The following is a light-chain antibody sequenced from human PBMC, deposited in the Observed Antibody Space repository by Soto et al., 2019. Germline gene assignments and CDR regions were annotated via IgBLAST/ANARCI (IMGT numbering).Light chain of an antibody. V-gene: IGKV3-15*01. CDR2: GAS. J-gene: IGKJ4*01. Sequence: EKVITQSPATLSLSPGERAALSCRASQSIRSSLDWYRPTPGQAPRXLIYGASTRETGVPARFSGSGSGTDFTLTISSLQPEDVATYYCQKYNSITLTFGGGTKVDIK. CDR3: QKYNSITLT. CDR1: QSIRSS.